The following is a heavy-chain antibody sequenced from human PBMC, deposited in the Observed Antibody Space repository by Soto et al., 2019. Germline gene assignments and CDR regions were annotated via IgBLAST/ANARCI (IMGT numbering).Heavy chain of an antibody. CDR2: INRDGSKK. Sequence: EVQLEESGGDLVQPGGSLILSCAASGFTLSAYWMTWVRQAPGKGLEWVANINRDGSKKSYLDSVRGRFTISRDNVGNSLYRQMDSLRADDTALYYCARDVSPGSSSLYLDAFDIWGQGTMVTVSS. D-gene: IGHD6-13*01. CDR3: ARDVSPGSSSLYLDAFDI. V-gene: IGHV3-7*05. J-gene: IGHJ3*02. CDR1: GFTLSAYW.